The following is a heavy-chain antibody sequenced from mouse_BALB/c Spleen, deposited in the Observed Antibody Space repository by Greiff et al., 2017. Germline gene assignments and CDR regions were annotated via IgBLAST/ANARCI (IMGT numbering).Heavy chain of an antibody. CDR3: ARGSYGSSHWYIGV. Sequence: EVKLMESGGGLVQPGGSRKLSCAASGFTFSSFGMHWVRQAPEKGLEWVAYISSGSSTIYYADTVKGRFTISRDNPKNTLFLQMTSLRSEDTAMYYCARGSYGSSHWYIGVWGAGSTVTVSS. V-gene: IGHV5-17*02. CDR2: ISSGSSTI. CDR1: GFTFSSFG. D-gene: IGHD1-1*01. J-gene: IGHJ1*01.